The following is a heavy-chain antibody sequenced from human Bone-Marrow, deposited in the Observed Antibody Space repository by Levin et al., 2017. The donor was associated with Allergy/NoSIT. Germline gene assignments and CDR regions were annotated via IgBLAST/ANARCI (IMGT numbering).Heavy chain of an antibody. CDR2: VYYSGST. D-gene: IGHD5-18*01. Sequence: SETLSLTCTVSGGSISTYYWSWIRQPPGNGLEWIGYVYYSGSTNYNPSLKSPVTMSVDTSKNHFSLKLSSVTAADTALYYCARHAGPIHLWLMDYWGQGTLVTVSS. CDR3: ARHAGPIHLWLMDY. V-gene: IGHV4-59*08. J-gene: IGHJ4*02. CDR1: GGSISTYY.